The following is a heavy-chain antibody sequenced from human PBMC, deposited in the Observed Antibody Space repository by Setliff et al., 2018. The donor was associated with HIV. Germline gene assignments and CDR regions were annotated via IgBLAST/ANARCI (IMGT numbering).Heavy chain of an antibody. Sequence: SETLSLTCSVSGDSISSGSYYWSWIWQPPGKGLEWIGYIYTSGSTNYNPSLKSRVTISVDSSKNQVSLTVTSVTAADTAVYYCARAAYSGTYLWEPATDLWGRGTLVTVSS. CDR1: GDSISSGSYY. CDR2: IYTSGST. V-gene: IGHV4-61*01. J-gene: IGHJ2*01. CDR3: ARAAYSGTYLWEPATDL. D-gene: IGHD1-26*01.